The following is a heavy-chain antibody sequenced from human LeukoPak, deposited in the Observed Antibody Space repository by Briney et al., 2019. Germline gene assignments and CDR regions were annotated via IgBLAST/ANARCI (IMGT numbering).Heavy chain of an antibody. CDR2: ISDSGNT. V-gene: IGHV3-23*01. J-gene: IGHJ4*02. D-gene: IGHD2-21*01. CDR1: GFTFSSYE. CDR3: AKAPVTTCRGAYCYPFDY. Sequence: GGSLRLSCAASGFTFSSYEMNWVRQAPGKGLEWVSAISDSGNTYHADSVKGRFTISRDSSKNTLFLQMNRLRPEDAAVYYCAKAPVTTCRGAYCYPFDYWGQGTQVTVSS.